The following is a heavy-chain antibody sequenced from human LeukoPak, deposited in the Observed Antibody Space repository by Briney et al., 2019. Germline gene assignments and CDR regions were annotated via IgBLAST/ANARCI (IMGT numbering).Heavy chain of an antibody. J-gene: IGHJ4*02. Sequence: RPGGSLRLSCAASGFTFDDYGMSWVRQAPGKGLEWVSGINWNGGSTGYADSVKGRFTISRDNAKNSLYLQMNSLRAEDTAVYYCARYRSQLVLLSVTSDYWGQGTLVTVSP. CDR2: INWNGGST. CDR3: ARYRSQLVLLSVTSDY. D-gene: IGHD6-6*01. V-gene: IGHV3-20*04. CDR1: GFTFDDYG.